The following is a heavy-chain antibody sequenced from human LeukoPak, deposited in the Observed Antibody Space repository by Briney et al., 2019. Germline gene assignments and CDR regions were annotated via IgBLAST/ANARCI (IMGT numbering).Heavy chain of an antibody. Sequence: ASVKVSCKASGYTFTSYYMHWVRQAPGQGLEWMGIINPSGGSTSYAQKFQGRVTMTRDTSISTAYMELSRLTSDDTAVYYCARGDIVVVVAATGAFDIWGQGTMVTVSS. CDR1: GYTFTSYY. CDR2: INPSGGST. V-gene: IGHV1-46*01. J-gene: IGHJ3*02. D-gene: IGHD2-15*01. CDR3: ARGDIVVVVAATGAFDI.